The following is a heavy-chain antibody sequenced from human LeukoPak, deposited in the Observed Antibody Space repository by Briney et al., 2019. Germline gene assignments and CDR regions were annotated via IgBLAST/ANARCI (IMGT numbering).Heavy chain of an antibody. D-gene: IGHD2-2*01. CDR1: GFTFSGSA. V-gene: IGHV3-73*01. CDR2: IRDRANSYTT. CDR3: TRWDCTTTGCYPFDY. Sequence: GGSLRLSCAASGFTFSGSAIHWVRQASGKGLEWVGRIRDRANSYTTAYIASVKGRFTISRDDSKNTAYLQMSSLKTEDTAVYYCTRWDCTTTGCYPFDYWGQGTLVTVSS. J-gene: IGHJ4*02.